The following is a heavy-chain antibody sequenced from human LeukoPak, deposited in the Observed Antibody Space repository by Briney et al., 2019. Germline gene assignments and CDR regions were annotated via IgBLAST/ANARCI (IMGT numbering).Heavy chain of an antibody. D-gene: IGHD3-9*01. CDR1: GGSFSGYY. CDR3: ATAQDNVLRYFEGPPLGNDAFDI. V-gene: IGHV4-34*01. J-gene: IGHJ3*02. Sequence: SETLSLTCAVYGGSFSGYYWSWIRQPPGKGLGWIGEINHSGSTNTNPSLKSRVTISVDTSKNQFSLELRSVTAADTAVHYCATAQDNVLRYFEGPPLGNDAFDIWGQGTMVTVSS. CDR2: INHSGST.